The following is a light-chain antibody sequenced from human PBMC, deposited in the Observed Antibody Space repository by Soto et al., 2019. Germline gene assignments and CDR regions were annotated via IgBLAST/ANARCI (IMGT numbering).Light chain of an antibody. J-gene: IGKJ2*01. Sequence: EIVLTQSPGTLSLSPGERATLSCRASQSVSSSYLAWYQQKPGQAPRLLIYGASSRATDIPDRFSGSGSGTDFSLTICSLEAYDFAVSSCQKCGDSMYTFCQGTKLQI. CDR2: GAS. CDR1: QSVSSSY. V-gene: IGKV3-20*01. CDR3: QKCGDSMYT.